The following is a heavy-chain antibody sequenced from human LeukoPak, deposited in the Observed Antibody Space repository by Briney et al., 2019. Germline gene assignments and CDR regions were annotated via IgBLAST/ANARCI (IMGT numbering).Heavy chain of an antibody. CDR2: IYYSGRP. Sequence: SETLSLTCTVSGGSISSGDYYWSWIRQPPGKGLEWIGYIYYSGRPYDNPSLKSRVTISVDTSKNQFSLKVSSVTAADTTVYYCARAKSEYSISSWGDYFDYWGQGTLVTVSS. D-gene: IGHD6-6*01. J-gene: IGHJ4*02. CDR1: GGSISSGDYY. V-gene: IGHV4-30-4*08. CDR3: ARAKSEYSISSWGDYFDY.